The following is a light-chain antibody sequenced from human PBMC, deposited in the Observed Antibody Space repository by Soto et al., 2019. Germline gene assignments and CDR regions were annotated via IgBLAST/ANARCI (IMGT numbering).Light chain of an antibody. CDR2: AAS. CDR1: QDIRNT. Sequence: AIQMTQSPSSLSASVGDRVAISCRASQDIRNTLAWYQQKPGEAPKLRIFAASNLQSGVPSRFSGSGSVTDFTLASTGLQPEDFATYYCLQYYNFSWTFGQGTKVEIK. V-gene: IGKV1-6*01. CDR3: LQYYNFSWT. J-gene: IGKJ1*01.